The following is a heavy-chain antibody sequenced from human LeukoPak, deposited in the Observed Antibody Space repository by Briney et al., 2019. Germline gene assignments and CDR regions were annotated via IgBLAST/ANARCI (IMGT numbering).Heavy chain of an antibody. CDR3: AKEVSRQQLAYYYYGMDV. Sequence: GGSLRLSCAASGFTFRSYAMSWVRQAPGKGLEWVSAISGSGDNTYYADSVKGRFTTSRDNSKNTLYLQMNSLRAEDTAVYYCAKEVSRQQLAYYYYGMDVWGQGTTVTVSS. CDR2: ISGSGDNT. CDR1: GFTFRSYA. J-gene: IGHJ6*02. D-gene: IGHD6-13*01. V-gene: IGHV3-23*01.